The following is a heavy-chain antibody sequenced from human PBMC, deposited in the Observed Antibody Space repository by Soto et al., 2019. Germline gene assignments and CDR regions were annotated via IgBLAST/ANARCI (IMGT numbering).Heavy chain of an antibody. V-gene: IGHV1-18*01. CDR2: ISAYNGNT. J-gene: IGHJ4*02. CDR3: TRDYYDSSGYYYTPCVY. CDR1: GYTFTSYG. D-gene: IGHD3-22*01. Sequence: QVQLVQSGAEVKKPGASVKVSCKASGYTFTSYGITWVRQAPGQGLEWMGWISAYNGNTNYAQKLQGRVTMTTDTSTSTAYMELRSLRSDDTAVYYCTRDYYDSSGYYYTPCVYWGQGTLVTVSS.